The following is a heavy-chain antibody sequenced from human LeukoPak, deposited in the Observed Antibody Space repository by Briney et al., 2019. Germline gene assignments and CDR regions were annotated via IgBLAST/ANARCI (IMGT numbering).Heavy chain of an antibody. J-gene: IGHJ4*02. V-gene: IGHV3-23*01. Sequence: GGPLRLSCAASGFTFTSYAMSWIRQAPGKGLERVSCISGSGGSTYYVDSVKGRFTISRDNSKNTLYLQMNSLRAEDTAVYYCAKDLESVYYYDTRGYWTFDYWGQGTLVTVSS. CDR1: GFTFTSYA. D-gene: IGHD3-22*01. CDR2: ISGSGGST. CDR3: AKDLESVYYYDTRGYWTFDY.